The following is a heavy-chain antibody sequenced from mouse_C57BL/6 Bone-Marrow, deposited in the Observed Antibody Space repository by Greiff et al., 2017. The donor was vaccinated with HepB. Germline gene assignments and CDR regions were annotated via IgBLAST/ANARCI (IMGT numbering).Heavy chain of an antibody. CDR2: ISSGGSYT. Sequence: EVKLMESGGDLVKPGGSLKLSCAASGFTFSSYGMSWVRQTPDKRLEWVATISSGGSYTYYPDSVKGRFTISRDNAENTLYLQMSSLKSEDTAMYYCARPETTVVSVDYWGQGNTLTVSS. V-gene: IGHV5-6*01. D-gene: IGHD1-1*01. J-gene: IGHJ2*01. CDR3: ARPETTVVSVDY. CDR1: GFTFSSYG.